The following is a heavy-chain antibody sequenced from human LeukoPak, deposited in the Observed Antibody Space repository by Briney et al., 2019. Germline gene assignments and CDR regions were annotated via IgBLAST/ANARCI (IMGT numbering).Heavy chain of an antibody. J-gene: IGHJ5*02. CDR1: GYTFTSYG. CDR2: ISAYNGNT. Sequence: GASVKVSCKASGYTFTSYGISWVRQAPEQGLEWMGWISAYNGNTNYAQKLQGRVTMTTDTSTSTAYMELRSLRSDDTAAYYCARDDPDLKAHNWFDPWGQGTLVTVSS. V-gene: IGHV1-18*01. CDR3: ARDDPDLKAHNWFDP.